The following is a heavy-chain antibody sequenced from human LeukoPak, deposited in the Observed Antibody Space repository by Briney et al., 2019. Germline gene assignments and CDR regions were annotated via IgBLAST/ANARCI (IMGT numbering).Heavy chain of an antibody. CDR1: GFTFSSYE. J-gene: IGHJ4*02. CDR2: ISSSSSYI. CDR3: LTLIDNSGYQDY. Sequence: GGSLRLSCAASGFTFSSYEMNWVRQAPGKGLEWVSSISSSSSYIYYADSVKGRFTISRDNAKNSLYLQMNSLRAEDTAVYYCLTLIDNSGYQDYWGQGTLVTVSS. V-gene: IGHV3-21*01. D-gene: IGHD3-22*01.